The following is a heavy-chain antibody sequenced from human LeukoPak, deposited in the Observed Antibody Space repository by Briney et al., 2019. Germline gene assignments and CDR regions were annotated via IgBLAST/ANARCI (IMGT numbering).Heavy chain of an antibody. Sequence: GGSLRLSCAASGFTFSNYCMSWGRQAPGKGLEWVANIKQDGSEKYYVVSVKGRFTISRDNAKNSLYLQMNSLRADDTAVYYCARDGVAELMSALDYWGQGILVTVSS. J-gene: IGHJ4*02. V-gene: IGHV3-7*01. CDR1: GFTFSNYC. D-gene: IGHD1-26*01. CDR3: ARDGVAELMSALDY. CDR2: IKQDGSEK.